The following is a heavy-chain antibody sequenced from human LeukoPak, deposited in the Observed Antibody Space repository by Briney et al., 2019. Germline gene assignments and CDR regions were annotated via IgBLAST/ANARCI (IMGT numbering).Heavy chain of an antibody. D-gene: IGHD5-12*01. CDR1: GFTFSSYE. CDR2: ISSSSSYI. V-gene: IGHV3-21*05. CDR3: AKDGVVATIDY. Sequence: PGGSLRLSCAASGFTFSSYEMNWVRQAPGKGLEWVSYISSSSSYIYYADSVKGRFTISRDNAKNSLYLQMNSLRAEDTAVYYCAKDGVVATIDYWGQGTLVTVSS. J-gene: IGHJ4*02.